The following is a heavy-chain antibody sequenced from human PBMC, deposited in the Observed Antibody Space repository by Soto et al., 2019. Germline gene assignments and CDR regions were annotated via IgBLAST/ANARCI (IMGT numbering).Heavy chain of an antibody. Sequence: GESLKISCKGSGYSFTSYWISWVRQMPGKGLEWMVRIDPSDSYTNYSPSFQGHVTISADKSISTAYLQWSSLKASDTAMYYCLASYCSTTSAGRYCYSYDLEVWGQGTTVTVSS. CDR3: LASYCSTTSAGRYCYSYDLEV. V-gene: IGHV5-10-1*01. D-gene: IGHD2-2*01. CDR2: IDPSDSYT. CDR1: GYSFTSYW. J-gene: IGHJ6*02.